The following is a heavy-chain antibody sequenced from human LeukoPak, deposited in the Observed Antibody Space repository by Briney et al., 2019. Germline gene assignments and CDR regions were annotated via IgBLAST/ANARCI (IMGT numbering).Heavy chain of an antibody. V-gene: IGHV4-59*01. CDR3: ARGVRGGWRSARYELEAFDI. CDR2: IYYSGST. D-gene: IGHD3-10*01. Sequence: PSETLSLTCTVSGGSISSYYWSWIRQPPGKGLEWIGYIYYSGSTNYNPSLKSRVTISVDTSRNQFSLKLSSVTAADTAVYYCARGVRGGWRSARYELEAFDIWGQGTMVTVSS. J-gene: IGHJ3*02. CDR1: GGSISSYY.